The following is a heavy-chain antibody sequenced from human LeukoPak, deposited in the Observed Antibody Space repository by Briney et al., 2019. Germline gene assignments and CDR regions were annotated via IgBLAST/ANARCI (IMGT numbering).Heavy chain of an antibody. D-gene: IGHD2-2*01. CDR2: IYYSGNT. J-gene: IGHJ4*02. CDR3: AREGTGYCSSTSCSYFDY. Sequence: PSETLSLTCTVSGGSVNSGSNYWSWIRQPPGKGLEWIGYIYYSGNTNYNPSLKSRVTISVDTSKNQFSLRLSSVTAADTAVYYCAREGTGYCSSTSCSYFDYWGQGTLVTVSS. V-gene: IGHV4-61*01. CDR1: GGSVNSGSNY.